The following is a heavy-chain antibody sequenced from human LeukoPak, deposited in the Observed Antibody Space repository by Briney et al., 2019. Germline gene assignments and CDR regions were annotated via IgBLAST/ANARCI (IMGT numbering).Heavy chain of an antibody. Sequence: GASVKVSCKASGYTFTSYGISWVRQAPGQGLAWMGWISAYNGNTNYAQKLQGRVTMTTDTSTSTAYMELRSLRSDDTAVYYCARDPRYSSGWYENFDYWGQGTLVTVSS. J-gene: IGHJ4*02. CDR1: GYTFTSYG. CDR3: ARDPRYSSGWYENFDY. CDR2: ISAYNGNT. D-gene: IGHD6-19*01. V-gene: IGHV1-18*01.